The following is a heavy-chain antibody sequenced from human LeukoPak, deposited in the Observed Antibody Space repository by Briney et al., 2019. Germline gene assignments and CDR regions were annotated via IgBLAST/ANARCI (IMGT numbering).Heavy chain of an antibody. CDR1: GFTFSSYA. V-gene: IGHV3-23*01. D-gene: IGHD3-16*01. J-gene: IGHJ3*02. CDR3: AKDRGSGFMITFGGVTHDAFDI. Sequence: GGSLRLSCAASGFTFSSYAMSWVRQAPGKGLEWVSAISGSGGSTYYADSVKGRFTISRDNSKNTLYLQMNSLRAEDTAVYYCAKDRGSGFMITFGGVTHDAFDIWGQGTMVTVSS. CDR2: ISGSGGST.